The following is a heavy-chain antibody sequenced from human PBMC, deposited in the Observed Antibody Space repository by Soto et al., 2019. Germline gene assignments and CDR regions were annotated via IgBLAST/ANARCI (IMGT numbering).Heavy chain of an antibody. CDR3: AREAPPDTAMVTIIYYYYGMDV. Sequence: GGSLRLSCAASGFTFSSYAMHWVRQAPGKGLEWVAVISYDGSNKYYADSVKGRFTISRDNSKNTLYLQMNSLRAEDTAVYYCAREAPPDTAMVTIIYYYYGMDVWGQGTTVTVSS. CDR1: GFTFSSYA. D-gene: IGHD5-18*01. CDR2: ISYDGSNK. J-gene: IGHJ6*02. V-gene: IGHV3-30-3*01.